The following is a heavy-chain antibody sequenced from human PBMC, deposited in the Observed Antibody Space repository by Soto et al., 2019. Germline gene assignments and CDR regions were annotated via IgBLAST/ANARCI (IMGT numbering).Heavy chain of an antibody. Sequence: HPGGSLRLSCAASGFTFSSYAMSWVRQAPGKGLEWVSAISGSGGSTYYADSVKGRFTISRDNSKNTLYLQMNSLRAEDTAVYYCAKDVVPVATIDREDYYYYYRDVWGKGTTVTVSS. CDR1: GFTFSSYA. V-gene: IGHV3-23*01. CDR3: AKDVVPVATIDREDYYYYYRDV. CDR2: ISGSGGST. D-gene: IGHD5-12*01. J-gene: IGHJ6*03.